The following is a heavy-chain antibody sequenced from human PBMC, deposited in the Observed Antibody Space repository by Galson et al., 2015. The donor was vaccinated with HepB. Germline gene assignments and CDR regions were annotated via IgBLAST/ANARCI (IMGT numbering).Heavy chain of an antibody. CDR3: TRPLWGGGYRDAFDI. Sequence: SLRLSCAASGFTFSGSAMHWVRQASGKGLEWVGRIRSKANSYATAYAASVKGRFTISRDDSKNTAYLQMNSLKTEDTAVYYCTRPLWGGGYRDAFDIWGQGTMVTVSS. CDR2: IRSKANSYAT. J-gene: IGHJ3*02. CDR1: GFTFSGSA. V-gene: IGHV3-73*01. D-gene: IGHD1-26*01.